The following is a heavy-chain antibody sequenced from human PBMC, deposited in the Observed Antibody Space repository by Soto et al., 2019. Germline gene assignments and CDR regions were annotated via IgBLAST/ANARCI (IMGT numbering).Heavy chain of an antibody. Sequence: EVQLVESGEGLVQPGGSLRLSCAASGFTFSSYAMHWVRQAPGKGLEYVSAISSNGGSTYYANSVKGRFTISRDNSKNTLYLQMGSLRAEDMAVYYCARGRHIVVVPRREYYFDYWGQGTLVTVSS. J-gene: IGHJ4*02. CDR2: ISSNGGST. V-gene: IGHV3-64*01. CDR1: GFTFSSYA. D-gene: IGHD2-2*01. CDR3: ARGRHIVVVPRREYYFDY.